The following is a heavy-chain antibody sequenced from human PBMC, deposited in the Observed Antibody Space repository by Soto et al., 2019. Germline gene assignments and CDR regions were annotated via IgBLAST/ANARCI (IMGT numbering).Heavy chain of an antibody. CDR3: AKGGLEMATYDY. Sequence: EVQLLESGGGLVQPGGSLRLSCAASGFTFSSYAMSWVRQAPGKGLEWVSAISGSGCSTYYADSVKGRFTISRDNSKKTLYLQMNSLRAEDTAVYYCAKGGLEMATYDYWGQGTLVTVSS. D-gene: IGHD5-12*01. CDR2: ISGSGCST. V-gene: IGHV3-23*01. CDR1: GFTFSSYA. J-gene: IGHJ4*02.